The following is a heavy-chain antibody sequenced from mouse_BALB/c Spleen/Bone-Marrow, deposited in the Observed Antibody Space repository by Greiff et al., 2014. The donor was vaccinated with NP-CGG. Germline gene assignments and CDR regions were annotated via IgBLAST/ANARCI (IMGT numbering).Heavy chain of an antibody. D-gene: IGHD1-1*01. J-gene: IGHJ2*01. Sequence: LVESGPELVKPGASVKISCKASGYTFTSYAMHWVKQKPGQGLEWIGYINPYNDGTKYNEKFKGKATLTSDKSSSTAYMELSSLTSEDSAVYCCAREVVATDYFDHWGQGTTLTVSS. V-gene: IGHV1-14*01. CDR1: GYTFTSYA. CDR2: INPYNDGT. CDR3: AREVVATDYFDH.